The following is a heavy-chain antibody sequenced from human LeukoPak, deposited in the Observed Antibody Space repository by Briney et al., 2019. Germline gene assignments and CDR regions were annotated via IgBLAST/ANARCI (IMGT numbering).Heavy chain of an antibody. CDR2: INHSGST. Sequence: SETLSLTCAVYGGSFSGYYWSWIRPPPGKGLEWIGEINHSGSTNYNPSLKSRVTISVDTSKNQFSLKLSSVTAADTAVYYCARRTRDWFDPWGQGTLVTVSS. CDR3: ARRTRDWFDP. V-gene: IGHV4-34*01. D-gene: IGHD1-1*01. CDR1: GGSFSGYY. J-gene: IGHJ5*02.